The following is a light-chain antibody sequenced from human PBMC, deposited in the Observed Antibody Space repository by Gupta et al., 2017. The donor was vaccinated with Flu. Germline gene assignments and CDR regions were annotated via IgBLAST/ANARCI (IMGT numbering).Light chain of an antibody. CDR2: NAS. V-gene: IGKV1-6*01. Sequence: IQMAQSPSSLSASVGDGVTVTCRASQDIRITLGWYQQKPGKAPNLLIYNASTLQTGVPSRFSGSGAGTDFSPTTSSRQDEDFATYYCLQDHNCQLTFGRGTKVEIK. CDR1: QDIRIT. CDR3: LQDHNCQLT. J-gene: IGKJ4*01.